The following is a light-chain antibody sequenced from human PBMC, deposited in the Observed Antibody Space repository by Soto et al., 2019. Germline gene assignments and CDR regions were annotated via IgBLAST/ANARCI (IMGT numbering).Light chain of an antibody. V-gene: IGKV3D-20*02. CDR2: GAS. CDR3: QQRSSWPWT. J-gene: IGKJ1*01. CDR1: QSVSNNY. Sequence: EIVLTQSPGTLSLSPGERATLSCRASQSVSNNYLAWYQQKPGQAPRLLIYGASNRATGIPDRFSGSGSGTDFTLTISRLEPEDFAVYYCQQRSSWPWTFGQGTKVEIK.